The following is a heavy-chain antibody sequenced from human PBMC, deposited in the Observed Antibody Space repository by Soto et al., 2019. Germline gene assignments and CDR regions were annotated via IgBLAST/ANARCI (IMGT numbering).Heavy chain of an antibody. CDR1: GFTFSSYS. D-gene: IGHD2-2*01. V-gene: IGHV3-21*01. J-gene: IGHJ4*02. CDR3: ARGFRDIVVVPAPSDY. CDR2: ISSSSSYI. Sequence: GGSLRLSCAASGFTFSSYSMNWVRQAPGKGLEWVSSISSSSSYIYYADSVKGRFTISRDNAKNSLYLQMNSLRAEDTAVYYCARGFRDIVVVPAPSDYWGQGTLVTVSS.